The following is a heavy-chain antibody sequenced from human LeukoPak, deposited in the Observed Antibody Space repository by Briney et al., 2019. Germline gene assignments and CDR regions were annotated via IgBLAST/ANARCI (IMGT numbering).Heavy chain of an antibody. J-gene: IGHJ5*02. Sequence: KTGGSLRLSCAASGFTFSDYYMSWIRQAPGKGLEWVSYISSSGSTIYYADSVKGRFTISRDNAKNSLYLQMNSLRAEDTAVYYCARDANGDYGYWFDPWGQGTLVTVSS. V-gene: IGHV3-11*04. CDR1: GFTFSDYY. CDR2: ISSSGSTI. CDR3: ARDANGDYGYWFDP. D-gene: IGHD4-17*01.